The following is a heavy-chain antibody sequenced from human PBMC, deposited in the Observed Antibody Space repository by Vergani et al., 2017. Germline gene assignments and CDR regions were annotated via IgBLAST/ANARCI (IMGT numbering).Heavy chain of an antibody. V-gene: IGHV3-23*01. D-gene: IGHD1-26*01. CDR2: ISGSGGST. J-gene: IGHJ4*02. Sequence: EVQLLESGGGLVQPGGSLRLSCAASGFTFSSYAMSWVRQAPGKGLEWVSAISGSGGSTYYADSVKGRFTISRDNSKNTLYLQMNSLRAEDTAVYYCAKRRVGAIGSFYYFDYWGQGTLVTVSS. CDR3: AKRRVGAIGSFYYFDY. CDR1: GFTFSSYA.